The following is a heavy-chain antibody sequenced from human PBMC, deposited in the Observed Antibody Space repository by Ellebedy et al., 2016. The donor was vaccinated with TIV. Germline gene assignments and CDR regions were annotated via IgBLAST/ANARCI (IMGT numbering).Heavy chain of an antibody. V-gene: IGHV4-31*03. CDR1: GGSISSGGYY. Sequence: MPSETLSLTCTVSGGSISSGGYYWSWIRQHPGKGLEWIGYIYYSGSTYYNPSLKSRVTISVDTSKNQFSLKLSSVTAADTAVYYCARDFSAYGDAFDIWGQGTMVTVSS. CDR3: ARDFSAYGDAFDI. CDR2: IYYSGST. D-gene: IGHD4-17*01. J-gene: IGHJ3*02.